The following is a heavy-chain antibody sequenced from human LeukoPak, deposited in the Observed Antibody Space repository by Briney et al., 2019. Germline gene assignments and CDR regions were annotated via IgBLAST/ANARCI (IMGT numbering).Heavy chain of an antibody. CDR2: IYTSGST. CDR1: GGSISSYY. D-gene: IGHD3-3*01. CDR3: ASQPITIFGVVMPDY. V-gene: IGHV4-4*07. Sequence: SETLSLTCTVSGGSISSYYWSWIRQPAGKGLEWIGRIYTSGSTNYNPSLKSRVTISVDTSKNQFSLKLSSVTAADTAVYYCASQPITIFGVVMPDYWGQGTLVTVSS. J-gene: IGHJ4*02.